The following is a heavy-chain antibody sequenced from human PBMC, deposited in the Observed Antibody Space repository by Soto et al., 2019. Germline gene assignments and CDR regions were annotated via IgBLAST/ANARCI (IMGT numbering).Heavy chain of an antibody. V-gene: IGHV1-2*02. Sequence: ASVKVSCEASGYTFTGYYMHWVRQAPGQGLEWMGWINPNSGGTNYAQKFQGRVTMTRDASISTAYMELSRLRSDDTAVYYCAGETGTTSYYGMDVWGQGTTVTVSS. CDR2: INPNSGGT. J-gene: IGHJ6*02. CDR1: GYTFTGYY. D-gene: IGHD1-7*01. CDR3: AGETGTTSYYGMDV.